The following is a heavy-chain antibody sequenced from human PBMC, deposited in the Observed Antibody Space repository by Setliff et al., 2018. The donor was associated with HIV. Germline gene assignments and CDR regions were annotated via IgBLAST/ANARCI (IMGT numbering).Heavy chain of an antibody. CDR3: AKGFRPVDTALVSGPTY. D-gene: IGHD5-18*01. Sequence: GGSLRLSCAASGFTFSTYPMSWVRQAPGKGLEWVSGISGSGGSTYYADSVKGRFTISRDNSQNTLYLQMNSLRADDTAIYYCAKGFRPVDTALVSGPTYWGQGIRVTVSS. CDR1: GFTFSTYP. V-gene: IGHV3-23*01. J-gene: IGHJ4*02. CDR2: ISGSGGST.